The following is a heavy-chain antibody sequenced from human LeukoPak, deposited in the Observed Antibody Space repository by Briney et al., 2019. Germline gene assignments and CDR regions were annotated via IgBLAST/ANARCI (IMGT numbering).Heavy chain of an antibody. D-gene: IGHD5-18*01. J-gene: IGHJ4*02. CDR3: ARDQGGGYSYGTYPPPDY. V-gene: IGHV3-48*01. CDR1: EFTFSNYY. CDR2: ISGDANTM. Sequence: GGSLRLSCAASEFTFSNYYMSWVRQAPGKGLEWVSYISGDANTMHHADSVKGRFTISRDNTQKSLYLDMHSLRAEDTAVYYCARDQGGGYSYGTYPPPDYWGQGTLVTVSS.